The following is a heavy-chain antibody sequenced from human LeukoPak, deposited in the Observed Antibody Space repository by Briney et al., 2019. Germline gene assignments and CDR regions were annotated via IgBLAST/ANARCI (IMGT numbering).Heavy chain of an antibody. Sequence: GGSLRLSCAASGFTFSSYWMSWVRRAPGKGLEWVANIKQDGSEKYYVDSVKGRFTISRDNAKNSLYLQMDSLRAEDTAVYYCARAFHDYGDLIHLDYWGQGTLVTVSS. CDR2: IKQDGSEK. CDR3: ARAFHDYGDLIHLDY. D-gene: IGHD4-17*01. J-gene: IGHJ4*02. V-gene: IGHV3-7*01. CDR1: GFTFSSYW.